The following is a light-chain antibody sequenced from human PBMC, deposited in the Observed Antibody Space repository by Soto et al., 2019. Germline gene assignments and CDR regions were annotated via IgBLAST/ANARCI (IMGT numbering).Light chain of an antibody. J-gene: IGLJ2*01. CDR3: SSYVGSGTYVV. CDR1: SSDVGTYNL. Sequence: QSALTQPASVSGSPGQSITISCTGTSSDVGTYNLVSWYQQHPVNSPILMMFEGNKRPSGVSNRFSGSKSGNSPSLTISGLQAGDVGDYFCSSYVGSGTYVVFGGGTKLNV. V-gene: IGLV2-23*01. CDR2: EGN.